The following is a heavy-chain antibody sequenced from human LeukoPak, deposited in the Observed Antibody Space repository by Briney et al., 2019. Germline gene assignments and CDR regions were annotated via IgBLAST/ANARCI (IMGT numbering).Heavy chain of an antibody. CDR3: ARVGMGEYCSSTSCYPFWFDP. CDR1: GGSISSGDYY. Sequence: PSETLSLICTVSGGSISSGDYYWSWIRQPPGKGLEWIGYIYYSGSTYYNPSLKSRVTISVDTSKNQFSLKLSSVTVADTAVYYCARVGMGEYCSSTSCYPFWFDPWGQGTLVTVSS. J-gene: IGHJ5*02. CDR2: IYYSGST. D-gene: IGHD2-2*01. V-gene: IGHV4-30-4*01.